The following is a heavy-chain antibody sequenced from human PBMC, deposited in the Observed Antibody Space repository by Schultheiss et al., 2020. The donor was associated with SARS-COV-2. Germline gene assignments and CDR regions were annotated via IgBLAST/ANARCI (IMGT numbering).Heavy chain of an antibody. CDR2: IYTSGST. V-gene: IGHV4-61*02. J-gene: IGHJ4*02. Sequence: SQTLSLTCTVSGGSISSGGYYWSWIRQPPGKGLEWIGRIYTSGSTNYNPSLKSRVTMSVDTSKNQFSLKLSSVTAADTAVYYCARARYSYDYFDYWGQGTLVTVSS. CDR1: GGSISSGGYY. CDR3: ARARYSYDYFDY. D-gene: IGHD5-18*01.